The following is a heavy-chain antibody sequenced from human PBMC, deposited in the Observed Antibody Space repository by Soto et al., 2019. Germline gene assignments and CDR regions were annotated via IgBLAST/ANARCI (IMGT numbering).Heavy chain of an antibody. CDR1: GDSVSSNSAA. J-gene: IGHJ6*02. Sequence: SQTLSLTCAISGDSVSSNSAAWSWIRQSPSRGLEWLGRTYYRSKWYNDYAVSVKSRITINPDTSKNQFSLQLNSVTPEDTAVYYCAREQGSSSSDYYYYGMDVWGQGTTVTVSS. CDR2: TYYRSKWYN. CDR3: AREQGSSSSDYYYYGMDV. D-gene: IGHD6-6*01. V-gene: IGHV6-1*01.